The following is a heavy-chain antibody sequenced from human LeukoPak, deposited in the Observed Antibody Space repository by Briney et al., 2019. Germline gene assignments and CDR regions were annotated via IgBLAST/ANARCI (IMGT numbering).Heavy chain of an antibody. J-gene: IGHJ3*02. CDR2: INPNNGGT. D-gene: IGHD3-22*01. CDR1: GYTFTGYY. V-gene: IGHV1-2*02. Sequence: ASVKVSCKASGYTFTGYYMHWVRQAPGQGLEWMGWINPNNGGTSYAQKFQGRVTMTEDTSTDTAYMELSSLRSEDTAVYYCATDHGSGYYGDAFDIRGQGTMVTVSS. CDR3: ATDHGSGYYGDAFDI.